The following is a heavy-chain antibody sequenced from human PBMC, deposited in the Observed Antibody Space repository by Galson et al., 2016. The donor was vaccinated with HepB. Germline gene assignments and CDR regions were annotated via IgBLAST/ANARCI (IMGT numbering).Heavy chain of an antibody. CDR2: IYYSGST. Sequence: SETLSLTCTVSGGSISSYYWSWIRQPPGKGLEWIGYIYYSGSTNYNPPLKSRVTISVDTSKNQFSLKLSSVTAADTAVYYCASNKGGSSSLAFDIWGQGTMVTVSS. CDR1: GGSISSYY. D-gene: IGHD6-13*01. CDR3: ASNKGGSSSLAFDI. V-gene: IGHV4-59*01. J-gene: IGHJ3*02.